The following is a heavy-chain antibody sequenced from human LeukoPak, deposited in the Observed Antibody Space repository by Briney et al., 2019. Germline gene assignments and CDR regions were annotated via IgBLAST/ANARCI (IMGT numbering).Heavy chain of an antibody. J-gene: IGHJ4*02. V-gene: IGHV3-30-3*01. CDR2: ISYDGSNK. CDR1: GFTFSSYA. Sequence: GRSLRLSCAASGFTFSSYAMHWVRQAPGKGLEWVAVISYDGSNKYYADSVKGRFTISRDNSKNSLYLQMNSLRTEDTALYYCARNGDGYPSPDCWGQGTLVTVSS. D-gene: IGHD5-24*01. CDR3: ARNGDGYPSPDC.